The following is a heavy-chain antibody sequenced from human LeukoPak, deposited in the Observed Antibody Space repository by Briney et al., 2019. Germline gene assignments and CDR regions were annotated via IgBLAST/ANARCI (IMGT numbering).Heavy chain of an antibody. CDR2: INPNSGGT. CDR3: ASGYCSSTSCFYYYMDV. Sequence: ASVKVSCKASGYTFTGYYMHWVRQAPGQGLEWMGWINPNSGGTNYAQKFQGRVTMTRDTSISTAYMELSRLRSDDTAVYYCASGYCSSTSCFYYYMDVWGKGTTVTVSS. D-gene: IGHD2-2*03. CDR1: GYTFTGYY. V-gene: IGHV1-2*02. J-gene: IGHJ6*03.